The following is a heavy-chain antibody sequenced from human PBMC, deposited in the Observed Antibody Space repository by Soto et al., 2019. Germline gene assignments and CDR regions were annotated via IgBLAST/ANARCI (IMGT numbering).Heavy chain of an antibody. CDR3: AKDTHYDILTGPTPDYGMDV. CDR2: IVVGSGNT. Sequence: SVKVSCKASGFTFTSSAVQWVRQARGQRLEWIGWIVVGSGNTNYAQKFQERVTITRDMSTSTAYMELSSLRAEDTAVYYCAKDTHYDILTGPTPDYGMDVWGQGTTVTVSS. V-gene: IGHV1-58*01. J-gene: IGHJ6*02. D-gene: IGHD3-9*01. CDR1: GFTFTSSA.